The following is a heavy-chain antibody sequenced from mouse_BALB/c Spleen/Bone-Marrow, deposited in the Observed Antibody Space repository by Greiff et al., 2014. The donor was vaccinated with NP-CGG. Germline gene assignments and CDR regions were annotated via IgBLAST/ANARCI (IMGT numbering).Heavy chain of an antibody. V-gene: IGHV14-3*02. CDR3: TKPSFYYGSSYWYFDV. J-gene: IGHJ1*01. CDR1: GFNIKDTY. D-gene: IGHD1-1*01. CDR2: IDPANGDT. Sequence: VQLQQSGAELAKPGASVKLSCTASGFNIKDTYMHWVKQRPQQGLEWIGRIDPANGDTKYDPKFQGKATITADTSSNTAYLQLSSLTSEDTAVYYCTKPSFYYGSSYWYFDVWGAGTTATVSS.